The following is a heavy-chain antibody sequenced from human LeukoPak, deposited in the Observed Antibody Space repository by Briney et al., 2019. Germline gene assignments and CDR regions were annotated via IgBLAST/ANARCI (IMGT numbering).Heavy chain of an antibody. D-gene: IGHD5-12*01. J-gene: IGHJ3*02. CDR1: GGSISSYY. CDR2: IYYSGST. CDR3: SRDRLDPRNDAFDI. V-gene: IGHV4-59*01. Sequence: SETLSLTCTVSGGSISSYYWSWIRQPPGKGLEWIGYIYYSGSTNYNPSLKSRVTISVDTSKNQYSLKLISVTAAITAVYYVSRDRLDPRNDAFDIWGQGTMVTVSS.